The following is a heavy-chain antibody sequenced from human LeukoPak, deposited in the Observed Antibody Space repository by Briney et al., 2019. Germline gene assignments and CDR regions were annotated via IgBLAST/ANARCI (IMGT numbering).Heavy chain of an antibody. D-gene: IGHD5-18*01. Sequence: SETLSLTCAVYGGALRGYDWSWIRQPPGPGLKGIGEINHSVSTNDNPSLKTRVTISVDTSKNQFSLKLSSVTAADTAVYYCAREPKGRQLWLPQIDYWGQGTLVTVSS. J-gene: IGHJ4*02. CDR3: AREPKGRQLWLPQIDY. CDR2: INHSVST. CDR1: GGALRGYD. V-gene: IGHV4-34*01.